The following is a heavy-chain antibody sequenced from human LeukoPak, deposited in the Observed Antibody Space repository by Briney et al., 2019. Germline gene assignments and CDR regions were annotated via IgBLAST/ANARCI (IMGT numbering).Heavy chain of an antibody. CDR1: GGSISNY. CDR3: ARGGWRLDY. J-gene: IGHJ4*02. CDR2: IYYTGTT. V-gene: IGHV4-59*01. D-gene: IGHD2-15*01. Sequence: SETLSLTCTVSGGSISNYWSWIRQPPGKGLEWIGYIYYTGTTNYNPSLQSRVTISVDTSKNQFSLKLSSVTAADTAVYYCARGGWRLDYWGQGTLVTVSS.